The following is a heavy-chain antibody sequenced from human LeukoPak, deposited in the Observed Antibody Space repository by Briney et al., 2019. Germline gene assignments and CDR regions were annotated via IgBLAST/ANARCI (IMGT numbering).Heavy chain of an antibody. Sequence: GASVKVSCKASGYTFTSYYMHWVRQAPGQGLEWMGWINPNSGGTNYAQKFQGRVTMTRDTSISTAYMELSRLRSDDTAVYYCARMDDYGVYAFDIWGQGTMVTVSS. V-gene: IGHV1-2*02. CDR2: INPNSGGT. CDR1: GYTFTSYY. D-gene: IGHD4-17*01. J-gene: IGHJ3*02. CDR3: ARMDDYGVYAFDI.